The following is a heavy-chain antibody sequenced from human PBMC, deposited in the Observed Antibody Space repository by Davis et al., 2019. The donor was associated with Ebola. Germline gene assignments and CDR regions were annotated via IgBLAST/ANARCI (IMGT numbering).Heavy chain of an antibody. CDR3: AKSAPGTMDY. Sequence: PGGSLRLSCAASGFTVSSNYMSWVRQAPGKGLERVSVIYSGGSTYYADSVKGRFTISRDNSKNTVSLQMDSLRPGDTAVYYCAKSAPGTMDYWGQGTLVTVSS. J-gene: IGHJ4*02. CDR2: IYSGGST. CDR1: GFTVSSNY. V-gene: IGHV3-53*05. D-gene: IGHD6-13*01.